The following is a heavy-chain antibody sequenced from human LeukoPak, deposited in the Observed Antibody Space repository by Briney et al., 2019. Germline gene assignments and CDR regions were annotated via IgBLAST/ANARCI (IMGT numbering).Heavy chain of an antibody. D-gene: IGHD2-15*01. CDR1: GFTFSSYA. CDR3: AKQLGYCSDGSCYFPY. Sequence: GGSLRLSCAASGFTFSSYAMSWVRQAPGKGLEWVSAISNNGGYTYYADSVQGRFTISRDNSKSTLCLQMNSLRAEDTAVYYCAKQLGYCSDGSCYFPYWGQGTLVTVSS. V-gene: IGHV3-23*01. J-gene: IGHJ4*02. CDR2: ISNNGGYT.